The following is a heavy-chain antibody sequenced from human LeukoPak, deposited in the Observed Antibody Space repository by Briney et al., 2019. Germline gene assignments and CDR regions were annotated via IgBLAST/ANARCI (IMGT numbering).Heavy chain of an antibody. CDR2: MNPNSGNT. CDR1: GYTFTSYD. V-gene: IGHV1-8*03. Sequence: ASVKVSCKASGYTFTSYDINWVRQATGQGLEWMGWMNPNSGNTGYAQKFQGRVTITRNTSISTAYMELSSLRSEDTAVYYCARAVSVWYPVDYWGQGTLVTVSS. CDR3: ARAVSVWYPVDY. J-gene: IGHJ4*02. D-gene: IGHD6-13*01.